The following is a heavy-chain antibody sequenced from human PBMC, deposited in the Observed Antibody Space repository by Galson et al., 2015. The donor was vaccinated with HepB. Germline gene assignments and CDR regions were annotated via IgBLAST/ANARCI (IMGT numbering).Heavy chain of an antibody. Sequence: SLRLSCAASGFTFNNYSMHWVRQAPGKGLVWVSRINSDGSSTSYADSVKGRFTISRDNAKNTLYLQMNSLRAEDTAVYYCARRKYSSGWYYFDYWGQGTLGTVAS. D-gene: IGHD6-19*01. CDR3: ARRKYSSGWYYFDY. J-gene: IGHJ4*02. CDR2: INSDGSST. CDR1: GFTFNNYS. V-gene: IGHV3-74*01.